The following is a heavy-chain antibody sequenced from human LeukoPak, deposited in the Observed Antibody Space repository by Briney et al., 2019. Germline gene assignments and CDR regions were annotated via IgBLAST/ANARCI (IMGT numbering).Heavy chain of an antibody. V-gene: IGHV1-69*01. CDR3: ARVTAHCSGGSCYSFRFDY. Sequence: SVKVSCKASGGTFSSYAISWVRQAPGQGLEWMGGIIPIFGTANYAQRFQGRVTITADESTSTAYMELSSLRSEDTAVYYCARVTAHCSGGSCYSFRFDYWGQGTLVTVSS. CDR1: GGTFSSYA. CDR2: IIPIFGTA. J-gene: IGHJ4*02. D-gene: IGHD2-15*01.